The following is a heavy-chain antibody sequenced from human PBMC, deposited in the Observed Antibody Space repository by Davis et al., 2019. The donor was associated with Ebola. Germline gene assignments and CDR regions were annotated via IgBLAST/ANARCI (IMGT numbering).Heavy chain of an antibody. CDR2: IYYSGST. V-gene: IGHV4-61*08. Sequence: MPSETLSLTCTVSGGSVSSGAYYWNWIRQPPGKGLEWIGFIYYSGSTDYSPSLRGRVTISLDTSKNQFSLRLSSVTAADTAVYYCAIPNTYYYDSSGYYGQYYFDYWGQGTLVTVSS. D-gene: IGHD3-22*01. CDR1: GGSVSSGAYY. J-gene: IGHJ4*02. CDR3: AIPNTYYYDSSGYYGQYYFDY.